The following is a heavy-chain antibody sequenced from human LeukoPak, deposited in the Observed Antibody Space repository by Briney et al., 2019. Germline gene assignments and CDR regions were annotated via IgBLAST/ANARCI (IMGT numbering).Heavy chain of an antibody. D-gene: IGHD5-18*01. CDR2: IYHSGST. CDR3: ARGVGYSYGYNWFDP. J-gene: IGHJ5*02. Sequence: SETLSLTCAVSGGSISSGGYSWSWIRQPPGKGLEWIGYIYHSGSTYYNPSLKSRVTISVDRSKNQFSMKLSSVTAADTAVYYCARGVGYSYGYNWFDPWGQGTLVTVSS. CDR1: GGSISSGGYS. V-gene: IGHV4-30-2*01.